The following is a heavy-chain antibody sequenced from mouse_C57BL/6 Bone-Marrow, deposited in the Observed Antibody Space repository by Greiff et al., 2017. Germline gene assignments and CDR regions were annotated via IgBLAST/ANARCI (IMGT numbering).Heavy chain of an antibody. CDR2: IHPNSGST. CDR3: ARRWFYDSF. J-gene: IGHJ2*01. V-gene: IGHV1-64*01. D-gene: IGHD2-3*01. CDR1: GYTFTSYW. Sequence: QVQLQQPGAELVKPGASVKLSCKASGYTFTSYWMHWVKQRPGQGLEWIGMIHPNSGSTNYKEKFKSKATLTVDKSSSTAYMQLSSLTYEDSAFYYCARRWFYDSFWGQGTTLTVSS.